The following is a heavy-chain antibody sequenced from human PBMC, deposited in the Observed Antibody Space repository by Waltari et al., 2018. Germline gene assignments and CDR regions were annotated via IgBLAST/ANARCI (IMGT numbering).Heavy chain of an antibody. Sequence: QVQLQESGPGLVKPSQTLSLACTVSGGSISSGTYYWSWIRQPAGKGLEWIGYIYASGSSNSSPSSNSSPSLRSRVTISEDTSKNQFSLKLNSVTAADTAVYYCARGPTLERKSWFDPWGQGTLVTVSS. V-gene: IGHV4-61*09. CDR1: GGSISSGTYY. CDR2: IYASGSS. D-gene: IGHD1-1*01. J-gene: IGHJ5*02. CDR3: ARGPTLERKSWFDP.